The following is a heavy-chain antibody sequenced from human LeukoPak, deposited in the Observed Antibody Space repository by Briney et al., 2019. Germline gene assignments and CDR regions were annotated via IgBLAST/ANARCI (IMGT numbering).Heavy chain of an antibody. CDR2: IKSDGSRT. Sequence: GGSLRLSCAASGFTFSNYWMHWVRQAPGKGLVWVSRIKSDGSRTDYADSVKGRFTISRDNAKNTLYLQMNSLRAEDSAVYYCARESPISSGYYETEFLHYWGQGTLVTVSS. V-gene: IGHV3-74*01. CDR1: GFTFSNYW. J-gene: IGHJ4*02. D-gene: IGHD3-22*01. CDR3: ARESPISSGYYETEFLHY.